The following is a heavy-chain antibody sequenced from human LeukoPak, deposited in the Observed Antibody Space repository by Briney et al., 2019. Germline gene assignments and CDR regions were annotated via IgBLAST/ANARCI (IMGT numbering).Heavy chain of an antibody. V-gene: IGHV3-23*01. CDR3: ASQIAAAGAFDI. J-gene: IGHJ3*02. CDR2: ISGSGGGT. D-gene: IGHD6-13*01. Sequence: GGSLRLSCAVSGITLSNYGMSWVRQAPGKGLEWVAGISGSGGGTYYADSVKGRFTISRGNPKNTLYLQMNSLRAEDTAVYYCASQIAAAGAFDIWGQGIMVTVSS. CDR1: GITLSNYG.